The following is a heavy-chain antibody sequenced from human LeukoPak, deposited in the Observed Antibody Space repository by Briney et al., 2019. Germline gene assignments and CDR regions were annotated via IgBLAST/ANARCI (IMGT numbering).Heavy chain of an antibody. CDR1: GFTFSSHW. J-gene: IGHJ6*03. CDR2: IFSGGST. CDR3: ARDHYYYYMDV. V-gene: IGHV3-66*01. Sequence: PGGSLRLSCAASGFTFSSHWMHWVRQAPGKGLVWVSVIFSGGSTYYADSVKGRFTISRDNSKNTLYLQMNSLRAEDTAVYYCARDHYYYYMDVWGKGTTVTISS.